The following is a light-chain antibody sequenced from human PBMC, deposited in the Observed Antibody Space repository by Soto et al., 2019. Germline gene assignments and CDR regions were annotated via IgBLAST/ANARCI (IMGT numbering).Light chain of an antibody. Sequence: DIHMTQSPSTLSASVGDRVTITCRASQSISSWLAWYQQKPGKAPKLLIYDASSLESGVPSRFSGSGSDTEFTLAVNNLQTYDFATYHSQHYNRYSLTFGGGTKVEIK. J-gene: IGKJ4*01. CDR2: DAS. CDR1: QSISSW. CDR3: QHYNRYSLT. V-gene: IGKV1-5*01.